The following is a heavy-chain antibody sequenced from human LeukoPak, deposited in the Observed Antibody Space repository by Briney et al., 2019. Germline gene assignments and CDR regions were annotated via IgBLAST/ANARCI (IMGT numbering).Heavy chain of an antibody. Sequence: GAPVTVSLPASGYTFTNYGINWVRQAPGQGLEWMGWISGYNGITTYARTLQGRVTMTTDTSTTTAYMELRSLRSDDTAMYYCARGGYGGNPAYWGQASLVTVSS. CDR3: ARGGYGGNPAY. CDR2: ISGYNGIT. D-gene: IGHD4-23*01. CDR1: GYTFTNYG. J-gene: IGHJ4*02. V-gene: IGHV1-18*01.